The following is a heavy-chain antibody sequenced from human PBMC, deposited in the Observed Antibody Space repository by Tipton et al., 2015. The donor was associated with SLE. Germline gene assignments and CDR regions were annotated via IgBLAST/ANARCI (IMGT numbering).Heavy chain of an antibody. CDR1: GFTFSAYW. D-gene: IGHD3-10*01. J-gene: IGHJ4*02. Sequence: GSLRLSCAASGFTFSAYWMTWVRQAPGKGLEWVGYINPDGSQRYYIDSVKGRFTISRDNAKNSLFLQMNSLRAEDTAVYYCTGQLYFAGFEYWGQGTLVSVSS. CDR2: INPDGSQR. CDR3: TGQLYFAGFEY. V-gene: IGHV3-7*05.